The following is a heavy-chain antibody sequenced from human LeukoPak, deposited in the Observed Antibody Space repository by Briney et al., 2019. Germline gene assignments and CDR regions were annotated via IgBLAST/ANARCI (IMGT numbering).Heavy chain of an antibody. D-gene: IGHD3-3*01. CDR2: ISSSSSYI. CDR3: GSDRDFWSSYDRIVGMDV. Sequence: GGSLRLSCVGSGFTFSSYSMKWVRQAPGKGLEWVSSISSSSSYIDYADSVKGRFTISRDNAKNSLYLKMKSLRDEDTAVFYCGSDRDFWSSYDRIVGMDVGGQETTVTVSS. J-gene: IGHJ6*02. CDR1: GFTFSSYS. V-gene: IGHV3-21*01.